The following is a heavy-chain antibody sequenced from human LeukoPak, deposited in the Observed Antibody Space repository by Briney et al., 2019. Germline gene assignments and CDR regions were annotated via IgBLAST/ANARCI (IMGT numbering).Heavy chain of an antibody. V-gene: IGHV1-18*01. CDR1: GYTFTSYG. CDR3: ARGINYDFWSGQYFDY. D-gene: IGHD3-3*01. J-gene: IGHJ4*02. CDR2: ISAYNGNT. Sequence: GASVKVSCKASGYTFTSYGISWVRQAPGQGLEWMGWISAYNGNTNYAQKLQGRVTMTTDTSTSTAYMELRSLRSDDTAVYYCARGINYDFWSGQYFDYWGQGTLVTVSS.